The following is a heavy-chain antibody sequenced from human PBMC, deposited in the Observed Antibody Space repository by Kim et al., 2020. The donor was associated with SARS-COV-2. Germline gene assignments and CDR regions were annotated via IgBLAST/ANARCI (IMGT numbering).Heavy chain of an antibody. V-gene: IGHV3-23*01. CDR3: AKRTAIAVAGTIFDY. J-gene: IGHJ4*02. Sequence: DPTKGRLNTSGDNSQNTLHMQMNSLRAEDTAVYYCAKRTAIAVAGTIFDYWGQGTLVTVSS. D-gene: IGHD6-19*01.